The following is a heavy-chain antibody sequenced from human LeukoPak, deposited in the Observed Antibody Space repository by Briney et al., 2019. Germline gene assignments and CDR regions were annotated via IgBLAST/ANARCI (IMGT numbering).Heavy chain of an antibody. CDR1: GFSFSNYW. Sequence: GGSLRLSCAASGFSFSNYWMTWVRQAPRKGLEWVASTNQDGSEKYYVDSVKGRFTISRDNAKNSLYLQMNSLRAEDTAVYYCALNPDYYGSGSFDYWGQGTLVTVSS. J-gene: IGHJ4*02. V-gene: IGHV3-7*01. CDR3: ALNPDYYGSGSFDY. CDR2: TNQDGSEK. D-gene: IGHD3-10*01.